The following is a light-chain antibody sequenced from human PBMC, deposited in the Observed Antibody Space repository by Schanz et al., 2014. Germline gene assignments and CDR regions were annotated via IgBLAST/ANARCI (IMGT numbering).Light chain of an antibody. J-gene: IGLJ2*01. Sequence: QSALTQPPSASGSPGQSVTISCTGTSSDVGGYNYVSWYQQHPGKVPKLMIYDVSNRPSGVSNRFSGSKSGNTASLTISGLQAEDEADYYCSSYAGSNNLVFGGGTKLTVL. CDR2: DVS. CDR1: SSDVGGYNY. CDR3: SSYAGSNNLV. V-gene: IGLV2-8*01.